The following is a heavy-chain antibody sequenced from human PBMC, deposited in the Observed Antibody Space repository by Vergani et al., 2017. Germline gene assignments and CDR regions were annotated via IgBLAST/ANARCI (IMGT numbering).Heavy chain of an antibody. CDR2: IHSSGTT. D-gene: IGHD3/OR15-3a*01. J-gene: IGHJ6*03. CDR3: AKQIYEFWNGYSYYYHYYMDV. Sequence: QVQLHESGPGLVKPSQTLSLTCTVSGGSITSGSFYWSWIRQPAGKGLEWIGRIHSSGTTNYNPSLKSRVTLSVDTSKNQLSLRMTSVTAADTAVYYCAKQIYEFWNGYSYYYHYYMDVWGKGTTVTVSS. V-gene: IGHV4-61*02. CDR1: GGSITSGSFY.